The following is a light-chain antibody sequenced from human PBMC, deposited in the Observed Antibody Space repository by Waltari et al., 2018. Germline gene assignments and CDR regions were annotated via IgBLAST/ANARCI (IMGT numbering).Light chain of an antibody. CDR1: SSDVGSYKF. CDR3: CSYAGSSPHVI. V-gene: IGLV2-23*01. Sequence: QSALTQPASVSGSPGQSITISCTGSSSDVGSYKFVSWYQQHPGKAPQLMIYGGSQRPSGVSNCCSGSKSGNTASLTISGLRAEDEADYYCCSYAGSSPHVIFGGGTKLTVL. J-gene: IGLJ2*01. CDR2: GGS.